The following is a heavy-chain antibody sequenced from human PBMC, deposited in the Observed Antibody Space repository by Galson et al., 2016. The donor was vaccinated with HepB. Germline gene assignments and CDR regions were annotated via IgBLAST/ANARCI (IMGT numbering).Heavy chain of an antibody. CDR3: ARGAEYSTGFYKMDFDF. Sequence: SVKVSCKASGYTFSDHSINWMRQAPGQGLGWLGAIVPTFNTANYPPRVQGGMTITADHSTGTAYMELSSLRPDDTALYYCARGAEYSTGFYKMDFDFWGQGTLVTVSS. V-gene: IGHV1-69*13. CDR1: GYTFSDHS. J-gene: IGHJ4*02. D-gene: IGHD2/OR15-2a*01. CDR2: IVPTFNTA.